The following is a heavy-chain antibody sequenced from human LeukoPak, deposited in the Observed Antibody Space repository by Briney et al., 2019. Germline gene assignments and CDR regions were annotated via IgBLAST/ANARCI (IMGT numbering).Heavy chain of an antibody. J-gene: IGHJ4*02. V-gene: IGHV3-7*01. Sequence: PGGSLRLSCAGSTYIFNNYWMTWVCQAPGKGLEWVANIKSDGSEKYFVDSVEGRFTIARDNAKKSLYLQMNSLRPEDTAVYYCTGGQPIVSWGQGTLVTVSS. CDR2: IKSDGSEK. CDR3: TGGQPIVS. CDR1: TYIFNNYW. D-gene: IGHD3-16*02.